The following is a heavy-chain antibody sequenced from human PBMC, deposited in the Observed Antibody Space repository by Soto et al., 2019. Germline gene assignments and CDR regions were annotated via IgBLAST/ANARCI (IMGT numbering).Heavy chain of an antibody. CDR2: IIPIFGTA. CDR1: GGTFSSYA. J-gene: IGHJ3*02. D-gene: IGHD3-10*01. Sequence: QVQLAQSGAEVMKPGSSVKVSCKASGGTFSSYAISWVRQAPGQGLEWMGGIIPIFGTANYAQKFQGRVTITADESTSTAYMELSSLRSEDTAVYYCAIQMGGIYGSGSYHGAFDIWGQGTMVTVSS. V-gene: IGHV1-69*01. CDR3: AIQMGGIYGSGSYHGAFDI.